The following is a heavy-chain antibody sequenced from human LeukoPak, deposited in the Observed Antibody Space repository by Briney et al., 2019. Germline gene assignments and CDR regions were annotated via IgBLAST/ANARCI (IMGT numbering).Heavy chain of an antibody. V-gene: IGHV4-39*01. Sequence: SETLSLTCTVSGGSISSSSYYWGWIRQPPGTGLEWIGSIYYSGSTNYNPSLKSRVTISVDTSKNQFSLKLSSVTAADTAVYYCARHPGRGKVVRGALDYWGQGTLVTVSS. CDR1: GGSISSSSYY. CDR2: IYYSGST. J-gene: IGHJ4*02. CDR3: ARHPGRGKVVRGALDY. D-gene: IGHD3-10*01.